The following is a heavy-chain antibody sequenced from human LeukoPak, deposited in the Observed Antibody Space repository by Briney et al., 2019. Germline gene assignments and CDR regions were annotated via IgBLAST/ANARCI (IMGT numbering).Heavy chain of an antibody. Sequence: SETLSLTCTVSGGSISSYYWSWMRQPPGKGLEWIGYIYYSGFTNYNPSLKSRVTISVDTSKNQFSLKLTSVTAADTAVYYCAREPGSGSLDYWGQGTLVTVS. J-gene: IGHJ4*02. CDR1: GGSISSYY. V-gene: IGHV4-59*01. D-gene: IGHD3-10*01. CDR3: AREPGSGSLDY. CDR2: IYYSGFT.